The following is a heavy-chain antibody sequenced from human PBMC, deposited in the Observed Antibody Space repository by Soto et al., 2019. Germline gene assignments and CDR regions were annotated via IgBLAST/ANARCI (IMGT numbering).Heavy chain of an antibody. CDR2: IYYTGNT. J-gene: IGHJ5*02. D-gene: IGHD3-16*01. CDR3: ARGGASPKWLAP. V-gene: IGHV4-59*01. Sequence: PSETLSLTCTVSGGSISGYYWSWIRQPPGKGLEWIGYIYYTGNTIYNPSLNSRVTMSVDTSKNQFSLHLNYVTAADTAVYYCARGGASPKWLAPWGQGPLVTVPS. CDR1: GGSISGYY.